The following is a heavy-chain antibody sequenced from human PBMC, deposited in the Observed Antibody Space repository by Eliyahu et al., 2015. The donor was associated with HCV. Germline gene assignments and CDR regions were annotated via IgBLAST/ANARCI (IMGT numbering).Heavy chain of an antibody. CDR1: GGSISSSSYY. CDR2: IYYSGST. D-gene: IGHD3-22*01. V-gene: IGHV4-39*01. J-gene: IGHJ5*02. CDR3: ATFSGTTMIEESWFDP. Sequence: QLQLQESGPGLVKPSETLSLTCTVSGGSISSSSYYWGWIRQPPGKGLEWIGSIYYSGSTYYNPSLKSRVTISVDTSKNQFSLKLSSVTAADTAVYYCATFSGTTMIEESWFDPWGQGTLVTVSS.